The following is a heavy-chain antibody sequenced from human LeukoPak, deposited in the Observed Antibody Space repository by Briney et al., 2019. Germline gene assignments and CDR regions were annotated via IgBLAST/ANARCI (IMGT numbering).Heavy chain of an antibody. D-gene: IGHD6-6*01. CDR2: IYYSGST. J-gene: IGHJ4*02. Sequence: SETLSLTCTVSGGSISSGGYYWSWIRQHPGKGLEWIGYIYYSGSTYYNPSLKSRVTISVDTSKNQFSLKLSSVTAADTAVYYCARAGLGLVLFDYWGQGTLVTVSS. V-gene: IGHV4-61*08. CDR3: ARAGLGLVLFDY. CDR1: GGSISSGGYY.